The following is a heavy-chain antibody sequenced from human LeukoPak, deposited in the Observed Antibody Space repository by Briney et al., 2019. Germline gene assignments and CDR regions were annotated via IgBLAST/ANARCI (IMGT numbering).Heavy chain of an antibody. CDR3: ARDYCSSTSCLFDY. CDR2: FDPEDGET. J-gene: IGHJ4*02. D-gene: IGHD2-2*01. V-gene: IGHV1-24*01. CDR1: GYTLTELS. Sequence: ALVKVSCKVSGYTLTELSMHWVRQAPGKGLEWMGGFDPEDGETIYAQKFQGRVTMTEDTSTDTAYMELSSLRSEDTAVYYCARDYCSSTSCLFDYWGQGTLVTVSS.